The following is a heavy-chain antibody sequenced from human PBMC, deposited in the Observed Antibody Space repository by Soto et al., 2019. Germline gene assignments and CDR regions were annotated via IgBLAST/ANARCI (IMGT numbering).Heavy chain of an antibody. J-gene: IGHJ4*02. CDR3: AKGRSFGELLGTTFDY. CDR1: GFTFSSYG. CDR2: ISYDGSNK. Sequence: GGSLRLSCAASGFTFSSYGIHWVRQAPGKGLEWVAVISYDGSNKYYADSVKGRFTISRDNSKNTLYLQMNSLRAEDTAVYYCAKGRSFGELLGTTFDYWGQGTLVTVSS. D-gene: IGHD3-10*01. V-gene: IGHV3-30*18.